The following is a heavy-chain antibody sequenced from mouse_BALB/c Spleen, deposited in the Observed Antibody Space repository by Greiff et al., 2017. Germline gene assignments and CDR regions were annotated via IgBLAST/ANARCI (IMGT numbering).Heavy chain of an antibody. CDR2: ILPGSGST. Sequence: VQLVESGAELMKPGASVKISCKATGYTFSSYWIEWVKQRPGHGLEWIGEILPGSGSTNYNEKFKGKATFTADTSSNTAYMQLSSLTSEDSAVYYCARSGDYDVYYAMDYWGQGTSVTVSS. J-gene: IGHJ4*01. V-gene: IGHV1-9*01. CDR1: GYTFSSYW. CDR3: ARSGDYDVYYAMDY. D-gene: IGHD2-4*01.